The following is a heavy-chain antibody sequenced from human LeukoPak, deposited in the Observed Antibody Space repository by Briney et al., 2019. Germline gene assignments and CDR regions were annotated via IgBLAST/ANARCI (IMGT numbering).Heavy chain of an antibody. Sequence: SVKVSCKASGGTFSSYAISWVRQAPGQGLEWMGGIIPIFGTANYAQKFQGRVTITADESTSTAYMELSSLRSEDTAVYYCARDPGGVRTRFDPWGQGTLVTVSS. V-gene: IGHV1-69*13. D-gene: IGHD2-21*01. J-gene: IGHJ5*02. CDR3: ARDPGGVRTRFDP. CDR1: GGTFSSYA. CDR2: IIPIFGTA.